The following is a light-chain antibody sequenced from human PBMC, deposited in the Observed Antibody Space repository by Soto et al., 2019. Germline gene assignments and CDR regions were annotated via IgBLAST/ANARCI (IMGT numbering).Light chain of an antibody. CDR2: QAS. V-gene: IGKV1-5*03. CDR1: QSTSSY. Sequence: DIQMTQSPSTLSASVGDRVTITCRASQSTSSYLAWYQQKPGKAPKLLIYQASSLENGVPSRFSGSRSGTEFTLTISSLQPEDFATYYCQQLNGYLELTFGGGTKVDIK. J-gene: IGKJ4*01. CDR3: QQLNGYLELT.